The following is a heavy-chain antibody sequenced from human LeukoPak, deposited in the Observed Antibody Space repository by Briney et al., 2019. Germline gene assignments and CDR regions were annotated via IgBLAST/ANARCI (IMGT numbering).Heavy chain of an antibody. CDR3: ARRGSSWYFDYFDY. J-gene: IGHJ4*02. CDR2: IWYDGSNK. CDR1: GFTFRSYG. V-gene: IGHV3-33*01. Sequence: GGSLRLSCAASGFTFRSYGMHWVRQAPGKGLEWVAVIWYDGSNKYYADSVKGRFTISRDNSKSTLYLQMNSLRAEDTAVYYCARRGSSWYFDYFDYWGQGTLVTVSS. D-gene: IGHD6-13*01.